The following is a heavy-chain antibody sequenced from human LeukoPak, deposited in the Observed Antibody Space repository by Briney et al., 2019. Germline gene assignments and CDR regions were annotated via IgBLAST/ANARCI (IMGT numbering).Heavy chain of an antibody. J-gene: IGHJ4*02. CDR3: VRESDSRSASGSPDH. D-gene: IGHD3-10*01. Sequence: GGSLRLSCAASGFTFSDNLMHWVRQAPGKGLEWVAVISYDGTNTYSAASMKGRFTISRDNPKNTLFLQMNNLRAEDTALYYCVRESDSRSASGSPDHWGQGTLVTVSS. CDR1: GFTFSDNL. V-gene: IGHV3-30-3*01. CDR2: ISYDGTNT.